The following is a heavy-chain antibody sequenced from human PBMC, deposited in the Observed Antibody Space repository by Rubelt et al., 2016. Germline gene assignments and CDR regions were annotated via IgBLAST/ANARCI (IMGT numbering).Heavy chain of an antibody. CDR2: ISWNSGSI. CDR3: AKVCSGNYYDSSGSHAFDI. J-gene: IGHJ3*02. CDR1: GFTFDDYA. V-gene: IGHV3-9*01. D-gene: IGHD3-22*01. Sequence: EVQLVESGGGLVQPGRSLRLSCAASGFTFDDYAMHWVRQAPGKGLEWVSGISWNSGSIGYADSVKGRFTISRDNAKNSLYLQMNSLRAEDTALYYCAKVCSGNYYDSSGSHAFDIWGQGTMVTVSS.